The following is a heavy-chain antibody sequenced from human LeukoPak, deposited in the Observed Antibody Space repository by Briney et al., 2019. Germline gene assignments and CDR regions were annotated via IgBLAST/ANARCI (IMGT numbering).Heavy chain of an antibody. CDR2: IYYSGST. V-gene: IGHV4-31*03. D-gene: IGHD3-10*01. J-gene: IGHJ4*02. CDR1: GGSISSGAYY. CDR3: AMMVRGVKRLDY. Sequence: PSQTLSRTCTVSGGSISSGAYYWSGIRQHPGKGLEWIGYIYYSGSTYYNPSRKRRVTISVDTSKNQVYLKLSSVTAADTAVYYCAMMVRGVKRLDYWGQGTLVTVSS.